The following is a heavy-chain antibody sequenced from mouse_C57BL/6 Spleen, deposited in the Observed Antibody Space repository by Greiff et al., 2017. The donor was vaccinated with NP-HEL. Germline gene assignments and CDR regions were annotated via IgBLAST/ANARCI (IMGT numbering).Heavy chain of an antibody. D-gene: IGHD1-1*01. J-gene: IGHJ4*01. CDR1: GYAFSSSW. V-gene: IGHV1-82*01. CDR2: IYPGDGDT. CDR3: ASEDYGSSYYAMDY. Sequence: VQLQQSGPELVKPGASVKISCKASGYAFSSSWMNWVKQRPGKGLEWIGRIYPGDGDTNYNGKFKGKATLTADKSSSTAYMQLSSLTSEDSAVYFCASEDYGSSYYAMDYWGQGTSVTVSS.